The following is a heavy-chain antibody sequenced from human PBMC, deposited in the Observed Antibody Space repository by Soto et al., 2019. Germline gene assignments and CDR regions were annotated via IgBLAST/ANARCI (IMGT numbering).Heavy chain of an antibody. CDR1: GFTVSTNY. J-gene: IGHJ2*01. D-gene: IGHD2-15*01. CDR3: ARDWGGDTVPYWYFDF. Sequence: EVQLVDSGGGLIQPGGSLRLSCAASGFTVSTNYLNWVRQAPGKGLEWVSVTYSNGTTYYADSVKDRFSVSRDNSKNTLYLKMNSLRVEDTAVYYCARDWGGDTVPYWYFDFWGRGTLVTVSS. V-gene: IGHV3-53*01. CDR2: TYSNGTT.